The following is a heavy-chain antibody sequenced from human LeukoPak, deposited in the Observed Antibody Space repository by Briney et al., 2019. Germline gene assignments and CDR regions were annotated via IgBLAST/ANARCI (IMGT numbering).Heavy chain of an antibody. V-gene: IGHV3-7*01. D-gene: IGHD6-13*01. CDR2: INTDGSEE. Sequence: GGSLRLSCAASGFIFSIFWMSWVRQAPGRGLEWVANINTDGSEEYYVDSVKGRFIISRDNARNSLYLQMNSLRAEDTAVYYCARDPAAWDYWGQGALVTVSS. CDR1: GFIFSIFW. J-gene: IGHJ4*02. CDR3: ARDPAAWDY.